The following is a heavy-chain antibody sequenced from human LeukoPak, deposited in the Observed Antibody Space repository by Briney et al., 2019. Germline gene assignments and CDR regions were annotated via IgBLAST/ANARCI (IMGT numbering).Heavy chain of an antibody. Sequence: PGWSLRLSCAASGFTFSSYSMNWVRQAPGKGLEWVSSISSSSSYIYYADSVKGRFTISRDNAKNSLYLQMNSLRAEDTAVYYCARDWVHYYGSGSFHWGQGTLVTVSS. V-gene: IGHV3-21*01. D-gene: IGHD3-10*01. CDR2: ISSSSSYI. CDR1: GFTFSSYS. J-gene: IGHJ4*02. CDR3: ARDWVHYYGSGSFH.